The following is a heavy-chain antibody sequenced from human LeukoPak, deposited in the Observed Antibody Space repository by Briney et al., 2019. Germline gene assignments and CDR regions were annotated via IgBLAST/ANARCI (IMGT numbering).Heavy chain of an antibody. J-gene: IGHJ4*02. CDR3: ARGSWDY. CDR2: ISAYNGNT. CDR1: GYTFTSYG. V-gene: IGHV1-18*01. Sequence: ASVKVSCKASGYTFTSYGISWVRQAPGQGLEWMGWISAYNGNTNYAQKLQGRVTITRDTSASTAHMELSSLRSEDTAVYYCARGSWDYWGQGTLVTVSS.